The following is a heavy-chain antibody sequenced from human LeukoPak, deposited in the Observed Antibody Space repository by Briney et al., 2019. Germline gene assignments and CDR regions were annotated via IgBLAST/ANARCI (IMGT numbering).Heavy chain of an antibody. Sequence: PSETLSLTCTVSGXSINTYYWSWIRQPPGKGLEWLGYIYYSGNTNYNPALRSRVTISVDTSKKQFSLKLTSVTAADTAVYYCARGEDWKSTTFDYWGQGTLVTVSS. D-gene: IGHD1-1*01. CDR2: IYYSGNT. CDR3: ARGEDWKSTTFDY. CDR1: GXSINTYY. J-gene: IGHJ4*02. V-gene: IGHV4-59*01.